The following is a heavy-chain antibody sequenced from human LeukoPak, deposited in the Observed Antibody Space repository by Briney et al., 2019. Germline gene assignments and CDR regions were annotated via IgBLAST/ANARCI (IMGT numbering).Heavy chain of an antibody. CDR2: ISSSGSYI. D-gene: IGHD1-26*01. Sequence: GGSLRLSCAASGFTFSSYSMNWVRQAPGKGLEWVSSISSSGSYIYYADSVKGRFTISRDNAKSSLYLQTNSLRAEDTAVYYCAREGGSQNWFDPWGQGTLVTVSS. V-gene: IGHV3-21*01. CDR1: GFTFSSYS. CDR3: AREGGSQNWFDP. J-gene: IGHJ5*02.